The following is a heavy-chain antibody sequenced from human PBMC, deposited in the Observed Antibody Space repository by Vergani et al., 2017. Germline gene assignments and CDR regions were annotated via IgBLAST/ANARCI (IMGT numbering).Heavy chain of an antibody. CDR3: AKDRSAARDAFDI. V-gene: IGHV3-7*03. CDR1: GFTFSSYD. D-gene: IGHD6-6*01. Sequence: EVQLVESGGGLVQPGGSLRLSCAASGFTFSSYDMHWVRQAAGKGLEWVANIKQDGSEKYYVDSVKGRFTISRDNAKNSLYLEMNSLSAEDTALYYCAKDRSAARDAFDIWGQGTMVTVSS. CDR2: IKQDGSEK. J-gene: IGHJ3*02.